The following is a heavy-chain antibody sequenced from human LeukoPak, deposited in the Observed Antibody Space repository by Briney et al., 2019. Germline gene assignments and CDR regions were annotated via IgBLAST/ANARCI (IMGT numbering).Heavy chain of an antibody. CDR2: IKHDGSEK. D-gene: IGHD3-10*01. V-gene: IGHV3-7*01. CDR1: GFTFSSYW. J-gene: IGHJ4*02. Sequence: GGSLRLSCAASGFTFSSYWMSWVRQAPGKGLEWVANIKHDGSEKYYVDSVKGRFTISRDNAKNSLYLQMNSLRAEDTAVYYCARKWFGDPFDYWGQGTLVTVSS. CDR3: ARKWFGDPFDY.